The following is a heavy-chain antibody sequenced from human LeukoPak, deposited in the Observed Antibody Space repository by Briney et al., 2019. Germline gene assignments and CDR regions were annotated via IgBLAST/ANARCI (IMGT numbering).Heavy chain of an antibody. CDR2: INPNSGGT. CDR3: ARGYEFGCSWYVFGFDY. Sequence: ASVKVSCKAYGYTLTGYYMHWVRLAPGPALEWIGRINPNSGGTNYAQKFQGRVTMTRDTSISTAYMELSRLRSADTAVYYCARGYEFGCSWYVFGFDYWGQGTLVTVSS. CDR1: GYTLTGYY. J-gene: IGHJ4*02. D-gene: IGHD6-13*01. V-gene: IGHV1-2*06.